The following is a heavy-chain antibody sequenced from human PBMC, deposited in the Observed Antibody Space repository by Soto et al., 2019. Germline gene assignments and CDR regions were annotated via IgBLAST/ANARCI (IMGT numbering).Heavy chain of an antibody. V-gene: IGHV3-23*01. J-gene: IGHJ4*02. D-gene: IGHD6-13*01. CDR2: ISGSGGST. Sequence: GGSLRLSCAASGFTFSSYAMSWVRQAPGKGLEWVSAISGSGGSTYYADSVKGRFTISRDNSKNTLYLQMNSLRAEDTAVYYCAKDAPGIAAAGNYFDYWGQGTLVTVSS. CDR1: GFTFSSYA. CDR3: AKDAPGIAAAGNYFDY.